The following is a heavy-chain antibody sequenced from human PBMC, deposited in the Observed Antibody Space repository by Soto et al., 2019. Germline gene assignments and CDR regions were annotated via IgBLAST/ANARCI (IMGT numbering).Heavy chain of an antibody. J-gene: IGHJ5*02. D-gene: IGHD2-2*01. Sequence: GGSLRLSCAASGFTFSSYAMHWVRQAPGKGLEWVAVISYDGSNKYYADSVKGRFTISRDNSKNTLYLQMNSLRAEDTAVYYCARGVSGLSTTFDPWGQGTLVTVSS. CDR3: ARGVSGLSTTFDP. CDR2: ISYDGSNK. V-gene: IGHV3-30-3*01. CDR1: GFTFSSYA.